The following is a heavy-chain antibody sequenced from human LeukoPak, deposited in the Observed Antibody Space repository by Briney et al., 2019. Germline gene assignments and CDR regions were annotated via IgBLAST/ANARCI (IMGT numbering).Heavy chain of an antibody. CDR3: AREKFITNWFDP. J-gene: IGHJ5*02. Sequence: PSQTLSLTCTVSGGSISSGSYYWSWIRQPAGKGLEWIGRIYTSGSTNYNPSLKSRVPISVDTSKNQFSLKLSSVTAADTAVYYCAREKFITNWFDPWGQGTLVTVSS. CDR2: IYTSGST. CDR1: GGSISSGSYY. V-gene: IGHV4-61*02. D-gene: IGHD3-22*01.